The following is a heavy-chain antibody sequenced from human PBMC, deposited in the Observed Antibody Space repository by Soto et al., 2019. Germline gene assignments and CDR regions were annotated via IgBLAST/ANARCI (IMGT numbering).Heavy chain of an antibody. CDR1: GFFCSSYD. CDR3: AKATATGGGAFDI. D-gene: IGHD2-8*02. Sequence: PGGSLRLSCAASGFFCSSYDMSWVRQAPGKGLEWVSTILVDGRTFYVDSVKGRFTISRDSSQNTVHLQMNSLTVGDTALYYCAKATATGGGAFDICGQGAMVTVSS. V-gene: IGHV3-23*01. J-gene: IGHJ3*02. CDR2: ILVDGRT.